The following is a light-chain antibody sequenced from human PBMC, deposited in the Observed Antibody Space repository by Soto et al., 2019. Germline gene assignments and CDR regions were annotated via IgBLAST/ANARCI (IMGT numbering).Light chain of an antibody. J-gene: IGKJ1*01. V-gene: IGKV3-15*01. CDR1: QSVSSN. Sequence: EIVMTQSPSTLTTATGERATVSCRASQSVSSNLAWYHQIPGQVPRPLIYYASTRATGIPARLSGSGSGTEFTLTIRSLESAAFAVYYCQQDKNWTRTFGKGTKVAIK. CDR2: YAS. CDR3: QQDKNWTRT.